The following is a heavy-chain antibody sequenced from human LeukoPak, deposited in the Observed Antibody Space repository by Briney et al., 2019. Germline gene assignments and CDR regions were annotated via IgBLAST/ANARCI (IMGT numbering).Heavy chain of an antibody. Sequence: GGSLRLSCAASGFTFSNAWMSWVRQAPGKGLEWVGRIKSKTDGGTTDYAAPVKGRFTISRDDSKNTLYLQMNSLKTEDTAVYYCTTLFFDYGPGSYEDYWGQGTLVTVSS. D-gene: IGHD3-10*01. V-gene: IGHV3-15*01. CDR1: GFTFSNAW. CDR3: TTLFFDYGPGSYEDY. CDR2: IKSKTDGGTT. J-gene: IGHJ4*02.